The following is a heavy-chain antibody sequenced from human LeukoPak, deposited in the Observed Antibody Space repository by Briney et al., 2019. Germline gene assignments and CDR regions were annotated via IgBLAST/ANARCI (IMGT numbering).Heavy chain of an antibody. CDR1: GFTVSSNY. CDR3: ARSFSGNSGGY. V-gene: IGHV3-53*01. Sequence: GGSLRLSCAASGFTVSSNYMSWVRQAPGKGLEWVSVIHGGDRTYYADSVKGRFTMSRDDSKNTVYLQMNSLRAEDTAVYYCARSFSGNSGGYCGQGTLVTVSS. CDR2: IHGGDRT. D-gene: IGHD1-26*01. J-gene: IGHJ4*02.